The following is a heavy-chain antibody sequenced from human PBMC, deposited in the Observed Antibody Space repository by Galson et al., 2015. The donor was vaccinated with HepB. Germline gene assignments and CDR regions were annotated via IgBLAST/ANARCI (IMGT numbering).Heavy chain of an antibody. CDR3: ARDDILGAAYFDY. Sequence: LTCTLSGGSISSSNYYWGWIRQPPGKGLEWIGSIYYDGRSYYNPSLKSRVTISVDTSKNQFSLNLTSVTAADTAVYFCARDDILGAAYFDYWGQGTLVTVSS. J-gene: IGHJ4*02. D-gene: IGHD1-26*01. V-gene: IGHV4-39*07. CDR2: IYYDGRS. CDR1: GGSISSSNYY.